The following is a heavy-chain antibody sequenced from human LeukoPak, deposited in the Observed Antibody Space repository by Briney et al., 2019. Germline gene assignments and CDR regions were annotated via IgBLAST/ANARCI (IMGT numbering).Heavy chain of an antibody. D-gene: IGHD3-10*01. CDR2: VSGSGGST. CDR1: GFTFSRYA. CDR3: AKRMIRGVNHDAFDL. V-gene: IGHV3-23*01. J-gene: IGHJ3*01. Sequence: GGSLRLSWAASGFTFSRYAMSWVRQAPGKGLEWVSAVSGSGGSTYYADSVKGLFTISRDNSKNTLYLQMNSLRAEDTAVYYCAKRMIRGVNHDAFDLWGQGTMVTVSS.